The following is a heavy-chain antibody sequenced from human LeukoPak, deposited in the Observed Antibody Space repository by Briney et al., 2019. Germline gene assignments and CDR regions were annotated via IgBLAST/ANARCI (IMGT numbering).Heavy chain of an antibody. CDR2: IYPGDSDT. Sequence: GESLKISCKGLGYGLTTYGIGGFRKCPGKGLEWMGIIYPGDSDTRYSPSFQGQVTISADKSISTAYLQWSSLKASDTAMYYCARHLLSFGVGYDLDYWGQGTLVTVSS. CDR1: GYGLTTYG. J-gene: IGHJ4*02. CDR3: ARHLLSFGVGYDLDY. D-gene: IGHD5-12*01. V-gene: IGHV5-51*01.